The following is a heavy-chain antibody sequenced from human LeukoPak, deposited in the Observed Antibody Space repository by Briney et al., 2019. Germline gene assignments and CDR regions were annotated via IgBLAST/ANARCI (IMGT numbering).Heavy chain of an antibody. V-gene: IGHV4-34*01. J-gene: IGHJ4*02. CDR2: IYNSGST. CDR1: GGSFSGSN. CDR3: VRAYDF. Sequence: SETLSLTCAVYGGSFSGSNWSWIRQPPGKGLEWIGEIYNSGSTIYNPSLKSRVTISVDTSKNQFSLNLISVTAADTAVYYCVRAYDFWGQGTLVTVSS.